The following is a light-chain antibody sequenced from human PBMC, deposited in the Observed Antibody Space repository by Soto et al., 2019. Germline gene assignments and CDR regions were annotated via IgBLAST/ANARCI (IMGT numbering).Light chain of an antibody. J-gene: IGLJ2*01. Sequence: QSALTQPASVSGSPGQSITISCTGTSSDVGSYNLVSWYQQHPGKAPKLMIYDGSQRPSGVSNRFSASKSGTTASLTISGLQAEDEADYFCCSYAGPHVVFGGGTKVTVL. CDR2: DGS. CDR3: CSYAGPHVV. V-gene: IGLV2-23*01. CDR1: SSDVGSYNL.